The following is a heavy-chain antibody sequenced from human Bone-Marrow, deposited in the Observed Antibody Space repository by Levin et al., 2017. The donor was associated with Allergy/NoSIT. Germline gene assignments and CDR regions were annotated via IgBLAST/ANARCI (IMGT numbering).Heavy chain of an antibody. D-gene: IGHD2-2*01. V-gene: IGHV3-74*01. CDR2: INSDGSNT. CDR3: ARGGCSSTSCLDN. J-gene: IGHJ4*02. CDR1: GFTSSNYW. Sequence: GGSLRLSCAASGFTSSNYWMHWVRQAPGKGLVWVSHINSDGSNTNYADSVKGRFTISRDNAKNTLYLQMNSLRDEDTAVYYCARGGCSSTSCLDNWGQGTLVTVSP.